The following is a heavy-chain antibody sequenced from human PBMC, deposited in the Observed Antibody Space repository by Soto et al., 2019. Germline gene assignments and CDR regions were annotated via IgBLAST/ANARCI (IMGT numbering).Heavy chain of an antibody. D-gene: IGHD4-17*01. J-gene: IGHJ4*02. V-gene: IGHV1-18*01. CDR3: ARECLSDDYGGNSGCY. Sequence: QVQLVQSGAEVKKPGASVKVSCKASGYTFTSYGINWVRQAPGQGLEWMGWISAYNGNTNYAQRLQGRVTMTKDSSTSTAYMGLRSLRSDDTAVYYCARECLSDDYGGNSGCYWGQGTPVTVSS. CDR2: ISAYNGNT. CDR1: GYTFTSYG.